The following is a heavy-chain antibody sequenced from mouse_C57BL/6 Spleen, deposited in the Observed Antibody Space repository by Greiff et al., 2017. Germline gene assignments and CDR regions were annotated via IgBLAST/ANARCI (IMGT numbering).Heavy chain of an antibody. D-gene: IGHD3-2*02. V-gene: IGHV5-4*01. Sequence: EVQVVESGGGLVKPGGSLKLSCAASGFTFSSYAMSWVRQTPEKRLEWVATISDGGSYTYYPDNVKGRFTISRDNAKNNLYLQMSHLKSEDTAMYYCARDERDSSGYGYWGQGTTLTVSS. CDR2: ISDGGSYT. CDR3: ARDERDSSGYGY. J-gene: IGHJ2*01. CDR1: GFTFSSYA.